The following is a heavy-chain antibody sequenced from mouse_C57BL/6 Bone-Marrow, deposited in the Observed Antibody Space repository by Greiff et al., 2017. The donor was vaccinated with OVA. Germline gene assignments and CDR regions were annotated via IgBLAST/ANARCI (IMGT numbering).Heavy chain of an antibody. J-gene: IGHJ2*01. D-gene: IGHD2-12*01. V-gene: IGHV5-16*01. CDR2: INHDGSST. CDR3: ARCTSLVYFDY. Sequence: DVKLVESEGGLVQPGSSMKLSCTASGFNFSDYYMAWVRQVPEKGLEWVANINHDGSSTYYLDSVQIRFIIAIDNAKNILYLQMSSLKSEDTATYYFARCTSLVYFDYWGQGTTLTVSS. CDR1: GFNFSDYY.